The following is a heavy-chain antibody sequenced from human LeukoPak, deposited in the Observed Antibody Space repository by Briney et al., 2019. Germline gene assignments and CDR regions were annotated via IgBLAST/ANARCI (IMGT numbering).Heavy chain of an antibody. D-gene: IGHD6-13*01. V-gene: IGHV1-2*06. Sequence: ASVKVSCKASGYTFTGYYMHWVRQAPGQGLEWMGRINPNSGGTNYAQKFQGRVTMTRDTSISTAYMGLSRLRSDDTAVYYCAREHPPSFSRQQLPLEVDYWGQGTLVTVSS. CDR1: GYTFTGYY. J-gene: IGHJ4*02. CDR3: AREHPPSFSRQQLPLEVDY. CDR2: INPNSGGT.